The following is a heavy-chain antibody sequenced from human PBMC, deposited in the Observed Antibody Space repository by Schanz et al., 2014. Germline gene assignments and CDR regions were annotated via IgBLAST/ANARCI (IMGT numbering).Heavy chain of an antibody. CDR3: ARDTAQSCIGPSCFEYFQH. D-gene: IGHD2-2*01. CDR1: GFTFTTYA. J-gene: IGHJ1*01. Sequence: QVQLVESGGGVVQPGRSLRLSCAASGFTFTTYAMTWVRQAPGKGLEWVALISYDGSSKNHADSVQGRFTISRDNSKNALYLQMNSLRAEDTALYYCARDTAQSCIGPSCFEYFQHWGQGALVTVSS. CDR2: ISYDGSSK. V-gene: IGHV3-30*03.